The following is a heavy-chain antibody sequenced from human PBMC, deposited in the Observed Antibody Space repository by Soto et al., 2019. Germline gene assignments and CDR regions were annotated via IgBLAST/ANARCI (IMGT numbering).Heavy chain of an antibody. CDR2: ISYDGSNK. CDR1: GFTFSSYG. D-gene: IGHD6-19*01. CDR3: AKDQRAVAGTFYYYGMDV. J-gene: IGHJ6*02. V-gene: IGHV3-30*18. Sequence: QVQLVESGGGVVQPGRSLRLSCAASGFTFSSYGMHWVRQAPGKGLEWVAVISYDGSNKYYADSVKGRFTISRDNSKNTLYLQMNRLRAEDTAVYYCAKDQRAVAGTFYYYGMDVWGQGTTVTVSS.